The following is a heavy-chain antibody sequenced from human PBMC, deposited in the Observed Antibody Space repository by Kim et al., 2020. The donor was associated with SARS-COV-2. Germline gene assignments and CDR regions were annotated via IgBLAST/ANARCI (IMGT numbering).Heavy chain of an antibody. V-gene: IGHV3-30*07. Sequence: MKGRFTISRDNSKNTLYLQMNSLRADDTAVYFCARGRFCSSTNCYSYMDVWGKGTTVIVSS. D-gene: IGHD2-2*01. J-gene: IGHJ6*03. CDR3: ARGRFCSSTNCYSYMDV.